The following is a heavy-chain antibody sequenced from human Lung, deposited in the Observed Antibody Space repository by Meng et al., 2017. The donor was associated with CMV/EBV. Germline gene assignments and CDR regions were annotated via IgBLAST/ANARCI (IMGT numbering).Heavy chain of an antibody. J-gene: IGHJ4*02. CDR2: ISGSGGST. CDR1: GFTFSSYA. Sequence: GGSLRLXXAASGFTFSSYAMSWVRQAPGKGLEWVSAISGSGGSTYYADSVKGRFTISRDNSKNTLYLQMNSLRAEDTAVYYCAKYIAAAGILSVYFYYWGQGXLVTVSS. D-gene: IGHD6-13*01. CDR3: AKYIAAAGILSVYFYY. V-gene: IGHV3-23*01.